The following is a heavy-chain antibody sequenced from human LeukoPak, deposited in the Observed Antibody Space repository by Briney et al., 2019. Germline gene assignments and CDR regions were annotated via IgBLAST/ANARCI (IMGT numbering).Heavy chain of an antibody. V-gene: IGHV4-59*01. CDR1: GGSISSYY. J-gene: IGHJ5*02. CDR3: ARRRGGSGSSIPLDP. CDR2: IYYSGST. Sequence: SETLSLTCTVSGGSISSYYWSWIRQPPGKGLEWIGYIYYSGSTNYNPSLKSRVTTSVDTSKNQFSLKLSSVTAEDTAVYYCARRRGGSGSSIPLDPWGQGTLVTVSS. D-gene: IGHD3-10*01.